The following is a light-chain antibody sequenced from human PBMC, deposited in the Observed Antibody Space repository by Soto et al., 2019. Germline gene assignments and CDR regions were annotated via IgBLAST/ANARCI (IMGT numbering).Light chain of an antibody. V-gene: IGKV1-39*01. J-gene: IGKJ4*01. CDR3: QESYRTPLT. CDR1: QSLSSH. CDR2: AAS. Sequence: DIQMTQSPSSLSASVGDRVTITCRASQSLSSHLNWYQQKPGKAPKLLIYAASTLQTGVPSRFSGSGSGTDLTLTISSLQPEDFATYYCQESYRTPLTFGGGTKVEIK.